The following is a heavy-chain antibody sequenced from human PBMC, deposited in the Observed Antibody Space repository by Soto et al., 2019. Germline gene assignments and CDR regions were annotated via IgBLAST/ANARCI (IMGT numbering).Heavy chain of an antibody. D-gene: IGHD6-6*01. CDR2: ISYDGSNK. J-gene: IGHJ6*02. CDR1: GFTFSSYG. CDR3: AKDRIAARPYYYYGMDV. V-gene: IGHV3-30*18. Sequence: VGSLRLSCAASGFTFSSYGMHWVRRAPGKGLEWVAVISYDGSNKYYADSVKGRFTISRDNSKNTLYLQMNSLRAEDTAVYYCAKDRIAARPYYYYGMDVWGQGTTVTVSS.